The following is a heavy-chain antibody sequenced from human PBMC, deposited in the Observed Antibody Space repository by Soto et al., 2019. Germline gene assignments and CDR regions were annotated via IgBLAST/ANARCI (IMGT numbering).Heavy chain of an antibody. CDR2: INHSGST. Sequence: SETLSLTCAVYGGSFSGYYWSWIRQPPGKGLEWIGEINHSGSTNYNPSLKSRVTISVDTSKNQFSLKLSSVTAADTAVYYCARARGFGELYPPLAYYYGGMDVWGQGTTVTVSS. CDR1: GGSFSGYY. CDR3: ARARGFGELYPPLAYYYGGMDV. D-gene: IGHD3-10*01. J-gene: IGHJ6*02. V-gene: IGHV4-34*01.